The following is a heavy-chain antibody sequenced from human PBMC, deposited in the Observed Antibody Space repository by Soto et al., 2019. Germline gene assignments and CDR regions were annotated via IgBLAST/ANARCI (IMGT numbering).Heavy chain of an antibody. CDR2: ITWNGGTI. CDR1: GFAFDDYV. CDR3: AKGGSAALIAPSGRDNWFDP. V-gene: IGHV3-9*01. Sequence: EVQLVESGGGLVQPGRSLRLSCAASGFAFDDYVMHWVRQPPGRGLEWVSGITWNGGTIRYVDSVKRRFTISRDNAENSLYVQMNSLRPEDTAVYYCAKGGSAALIAPSGRDNWFDPWGQGTQVTVSS. D-gene: IGHD6-13*01. J-gene: IGHJ5*02.